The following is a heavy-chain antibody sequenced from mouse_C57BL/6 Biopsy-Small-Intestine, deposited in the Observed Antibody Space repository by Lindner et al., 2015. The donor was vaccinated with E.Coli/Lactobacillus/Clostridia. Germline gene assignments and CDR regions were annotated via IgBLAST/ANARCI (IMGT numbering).Heavy chain of an antibody. CDR3: ARWGDYDVGFDY. Sequence: VQLQESGAELVRPGTSVKMSCKASGYTFTNYWIGWAKQRPGHGLEWIGDIYPGGGYTSYNEKFKGKATLTADKSSSTAYMQFSSLTSEDSAIYYCARWGDYDVGFDYWGQGTTLTVSS. D-gene: IGHD2-4*01. CDR1: GYTFTNYW. V-gene: IGHV1-63*01. CDR2: IYPGGGYT. J-gene: IGHJ2*01.